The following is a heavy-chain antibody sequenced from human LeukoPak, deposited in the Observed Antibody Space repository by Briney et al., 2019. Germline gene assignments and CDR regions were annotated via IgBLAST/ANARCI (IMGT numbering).Heavy chain of an antibody. V-gene: IGHV1-18*01. CDR1: GYTFTSYG. CDR2: ISAYNGNT. CDR3: ARETTGYYYGSGSYPGGFDYFDY. Sequence: GASVKVSCTASGYTFTSYGISWVRQAPGQGLEWMGWISAYNGNTNYAQKLQGRVTMTTDTSTSTAYMELRSLRSDDTAVYYCARETTGYYYGSGSYPGGFDYFDYWGQGTLVTVSS. J-gene: IGHJ4*02. D-gene: IGHD3-10*01.